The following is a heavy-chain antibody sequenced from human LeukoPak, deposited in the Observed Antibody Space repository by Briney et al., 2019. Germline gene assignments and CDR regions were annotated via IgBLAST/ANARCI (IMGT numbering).Heavy chain of an antibody. J-gene: IGHJ6*03. V-gene: IGHV1-8*01. Sequence: AAVKVSCKASGYTFTSYDIIWVRQATGQGLEWMGWMNPNSGNTGYAQKFQGRVTMTRNTSISTAYMELSSLRSEDTAVYYCAIRYGSGEKYYYYYYMDVWDKGTTVTVSS. CDR1: GYTFTSYD. CDR3: AIRYGSGEKYYYYYYMDV. CDR2: MNPNSGNT. D-gene: IGHD3-10*01.